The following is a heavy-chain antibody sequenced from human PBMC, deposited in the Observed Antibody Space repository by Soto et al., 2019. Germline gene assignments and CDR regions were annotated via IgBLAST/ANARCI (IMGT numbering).Heavy chain of an antibody. J-gene: IGHJ4*02. Sequence: HLGGSLRLSCAASGFTFSSYAMSWVRQAPGKGLEWVSAISGSGGSTYYADSVKGRFTISRDNSKNTLYLQMNSLRAEDTAVYHCAKDQRSSSPRFDYWGQGTLVTVSS. D-gene: IGHD6-6*01. CDR3: AKDQRSSSPRFDY. V-gene: IGHV3-23*01. CDR2: ISGSGGST. CDR1: GFTFSSYA.